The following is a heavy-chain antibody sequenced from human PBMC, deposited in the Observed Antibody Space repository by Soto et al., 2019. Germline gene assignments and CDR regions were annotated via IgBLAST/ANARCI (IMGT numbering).Heavy chain of an antibody. J-gene: IGHJ5*02. CDR3: ASLKWIQLWLFDP. V-gene: IGHV4-39*01. CDR2: IYYSGST. Sequence: QLQLQESGPGLVKPSETLSLTCTVSGGSISSSSYYWGWIRQPPGKGLEWIGSIYYSGSTYYNPSLKSRVTISVDTSKNQFSLKLSSVTAADTAVYYCASLKWIQLWLFDPWGQGTLVTVSS. D-gene: IGHD5-18*01. CDR1: GGSISSSSYY.